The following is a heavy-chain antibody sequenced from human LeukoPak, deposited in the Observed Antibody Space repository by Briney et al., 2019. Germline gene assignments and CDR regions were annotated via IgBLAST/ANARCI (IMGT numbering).Heavy chain of an antibody. CDR2: ISGSGGST. D-gene: IGHD6-13*01. Sequence: PGGSLRLSCAASGFTFSSYAMSWVRQAPGKGLEWVPAISGSGGSTYYADSVKGRFTISRDNSKNTLYLQMNSLRAEDTAVYYCAKDRGIAAAGTWAKYFQHWGQGTLVTVSS. J-gene: IGHJ1*01. V-gene: IGHV3-23*01. CDR3: AKDRGIAAAGTWAKYFQH. CDR1: GFTFSSYA.